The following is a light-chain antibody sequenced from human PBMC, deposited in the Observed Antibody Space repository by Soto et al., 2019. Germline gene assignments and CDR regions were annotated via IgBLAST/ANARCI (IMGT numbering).Light chain of an antibody. CDR3: SSYTSRNTYV. CDR2: DVS. CDR1: GSDFGGYDF. Sequence: QSALTQPASVSGSPGQAITISCTGTGSDFGGYDFVSWYQHHPGKAPKLLIYDVSNRPSGISNHFSGSKSGNTASLTISGLQAEGEADYYCSSYTSRNTYVFGTGTKVTVL. V-gene: IGLV2-14*03. J-gene: IGLJ1*01.